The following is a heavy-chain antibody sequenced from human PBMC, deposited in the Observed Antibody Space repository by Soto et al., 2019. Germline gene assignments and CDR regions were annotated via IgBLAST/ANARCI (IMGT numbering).Heavy chain of an antibody. V-gene: IGHV3-7*05. CDR2: IKQDGSER. J-gene: IGHJ4*02. Sequence: EVQLVESGGGLVQPGGSLRLSCVASGFALSNYWINWVRQAPGKGLEWVANIKQDGSERNYVDSVKGRFTISRDNARNSLYLQMNSLRAEDTAAYYCATETSTWGCWGQGTLVPVSS. CDR1: GFALSNYW. D-gene: IGHD7-27*01. CDR3: ATETSTWGC.